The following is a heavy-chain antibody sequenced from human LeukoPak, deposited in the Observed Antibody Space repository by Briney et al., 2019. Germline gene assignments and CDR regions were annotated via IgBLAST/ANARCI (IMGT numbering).Heavy chain of an antibody. J-gene: IGHJ4*02. CDR3: ARVSWFGEFRFDY. Sequence: KTSETLSLTCTVSGGSISSYYWSWIRQPPGKGLEWIGYIYYSGSTNYNPSLKSRVTISVDTSKNQFSLKLSSVTAADTAVYYCARVSWFGEFRFDYWGQGTLVTVSS. CDR2: IYYSGST. V-gene: IGHV4-59*01. D-gene: IGHD3-10*01. CDR1: GGSISSYY.